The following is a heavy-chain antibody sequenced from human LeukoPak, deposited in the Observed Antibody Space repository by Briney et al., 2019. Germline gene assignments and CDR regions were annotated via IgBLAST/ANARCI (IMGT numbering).Heavy chain of an antibody. CDR3: ARHPGYSSGWYGGGPSKFDY. V-gene: IGHV4-39*01. Sequence: SETLSLTCTVSGGSISGNSYYWSWIRQPPGKGLEWIGEINHSGSTNYNPSLKSRVTISVDTSKNQFSLKLSSVTAADTAVYYCARHPGYSSGWYGGGPSKFDYWGQGTLVTVSS. D-gene: IGHD6-19*01. CDR2: INHSGST. J-gene: IGHJ4*02. CDR1: GGSISGNSYY.